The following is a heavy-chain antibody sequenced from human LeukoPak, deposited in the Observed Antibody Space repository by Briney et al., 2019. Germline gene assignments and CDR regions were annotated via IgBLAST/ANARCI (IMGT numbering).Heavy chain of an antibody. D-gene: IGHD5-18*01. V-gene: IGHV4-38-2*01. Sequence: SETLSLTCAVSDYSFSSGYYWGWIRQPPGKGLEWIAYVRDNGENNYNPSLKSRVAISVDTANNQISLRLNFVTAADTAIYYCARQPANTAAFDIWGLGTMVTVSS. CDR3: ARQPANTAAFDI. CDR1: DYSFSSGYY. CDR2: VRDNGEN. J-gene: IGHJ3*02.